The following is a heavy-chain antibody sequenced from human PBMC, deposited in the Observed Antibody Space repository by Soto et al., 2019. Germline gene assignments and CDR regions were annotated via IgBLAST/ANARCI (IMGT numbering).Heavy chain of an antibody. V-gene: IGHV1-18*01. CDR3: ARGRYGDY. CDR1: GYAFTTYG. J-gene: IGHJ4*02. CDR2: ISAHNGNT. D-gene: IGHD1-1*01. Sequence: QVHLVQSGAEVTKPGASVKVSCKGSGYAFTTYGITWARQAPGQGLEWMGWISAHNGNTNYAPKLQGRVTVTRDTSTSTAYMELRSLRSDDTAVYYCARGRYGDYWGQGALVTVSS.